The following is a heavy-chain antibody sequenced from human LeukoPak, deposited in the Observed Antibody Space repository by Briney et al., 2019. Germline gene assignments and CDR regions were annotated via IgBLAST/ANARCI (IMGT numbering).Heavy chain of an antibody. CDR2: ISSSGSTK. CDR3: ARDLLDGSGILDY. D-gene: IGHD3-10*01. CDR1: GFTFSSYE. V-gene: IGHV3-48*03. Sequence: GGSLRLSCAASGFTFSSYEMNWVRQAPGKGLEWLSYISSSGSTKYYADSVKGRFTISRDNAKNSLYLQMNSLRAEDTAVYYCARDLLDGSGILDYWGQGTLVSVSS. J-gene: IGHJ4*02.